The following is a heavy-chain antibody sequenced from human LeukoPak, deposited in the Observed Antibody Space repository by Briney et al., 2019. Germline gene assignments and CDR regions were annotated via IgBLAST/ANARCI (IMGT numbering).Heavy chain of an antibody. D-gene: IGHD1-26*01. CDR3: ARVKGGFDAFDI. J-gene: IGHJ3*02. CDR2: IYHSGST. CDR1: GGSISSSNW. V-gene: IGHV4-4*02. Sequence: TTSETLSLTCAVSGGSISSSNWWSWVRQPPGKGLEWIGEIYHSGSTNYNPSLKSRVTISVDRSKNQFSLKLSSVTAADTAVYYCARVKGGFDAFDIWGQGTMVTVSS.